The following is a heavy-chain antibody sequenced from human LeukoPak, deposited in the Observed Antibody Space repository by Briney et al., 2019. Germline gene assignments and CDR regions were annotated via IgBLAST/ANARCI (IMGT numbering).Heavy chain of an antibody. CDR1: GFTFSSYA. CDR3: AKSRSGSANWALRIFDN. V-gene: IGHV3-23*01. D-gene: IGHD3-10*01. CDR2: ISPGGGTT. J-gene: IGHJ4*02. Sequence: GGSLRLSCAASGFTFSSYAMHWVRQAPERGLEWVSSISPGGGTTYYADSVKGRFTISRDNSENTLYVEMNSLRAEDTAIYYCAKSRSGSANWALRIFDNWGQGTLVSVSS.